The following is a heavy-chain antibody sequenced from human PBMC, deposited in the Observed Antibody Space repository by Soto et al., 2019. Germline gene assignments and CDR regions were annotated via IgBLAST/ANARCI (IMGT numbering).Heavy chain of an antibody. CDR1: GGSISSGGYY. Sequence: QVQLQESGPGLVKPSQTLSLTCTVSGGSISSGGYYWSWIRQHPGKGLEWIGYIYYSGSTYYNPSLKSRVTISVDTSKNQFSLMLSSVTAADTAVYYCVRGLGYDDSSGLYWFDPWGQGTLVTVSS. V-gene: IGHV4-31*03. CDR2: IYYSGST. CDR3: VRGLGYDDSSGLYWFDP. D-gene: IGHD3-22*01. J-gene: IGHJ5*02.